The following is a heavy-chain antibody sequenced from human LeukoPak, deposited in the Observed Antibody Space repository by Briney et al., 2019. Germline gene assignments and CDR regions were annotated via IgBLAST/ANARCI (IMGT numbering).Heavy chain of an antibody. V-gene: IGHV3-74*03. Sequence: PGGSLRLSCTASGFTLSSYLMHWVRQAPGKGLVWVSRINTDASDTKYADSVKGRLTISRDNAKNTLYLQMNSLRAEDTAVYYCVREYSSSSGRYFDYWGQGTLVTVSS. CDR2: INTDASDT. D-gene: IGHD6-6*01. J-gene: IGHJ4*02. CDR3: VREYSSSSGRYFDY. CDR1: GFTLSSYL.